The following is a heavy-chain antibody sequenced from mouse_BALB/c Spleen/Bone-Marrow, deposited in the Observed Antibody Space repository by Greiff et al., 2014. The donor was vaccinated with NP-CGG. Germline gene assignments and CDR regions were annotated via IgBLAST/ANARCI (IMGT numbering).Heavy chain of an antibody. J-gene: IGHJ4*01. CDR3: NGNYYAMDY. CDR2: IDPENGDT. Sequence: VQLQQSGAELVRSGASVKLSCTASGFNIKDYYMHWVKQRPEQGLEWIGWIDPENGDTEYAPEFQGKATMTADTSSNTAYPQLSSLTSEDTAVYYCNGNYYAMDYWGQGTSVTVSS. D-gene: IGHD2-1*01. CDR1: GFNIKDYY. V-gene: IGHV14-4*02.